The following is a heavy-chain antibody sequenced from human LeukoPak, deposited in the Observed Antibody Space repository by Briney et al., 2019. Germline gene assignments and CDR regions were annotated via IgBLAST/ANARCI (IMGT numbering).Heavy chain of an antibody. CDR2: ISSSSSAI. CDR3: ARGGAARPDY. V-gene: IGHV3-48*01. D-gene: IGHD6-6*01. J-gene: IGHJ4*02. CDR1: GFTFSSYG. Sequence: PGGSLRLSCAASGFTFSSYGINWVRQTPGKGLEWVSYISSSSSAINYADSVRGRFTTSRDNAKNSLYLQMNSLRPEDTAVYYCARGGAARPDYWGQGTLVTVSS.